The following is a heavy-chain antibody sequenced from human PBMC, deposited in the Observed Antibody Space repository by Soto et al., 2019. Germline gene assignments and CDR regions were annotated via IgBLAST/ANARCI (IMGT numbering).Heavy chain of an antibody. J-gene: IGHJ6*03. CDR1: GYTFTICD. V-gene: IGHV1-8*01. D-gene: IGHD2-15*01. CDR3: ARQLRYCSGGSCYSHSYYYYYMDV. CDR2: MNPNSGNT. Sequence: GASVKVSCKASGYTFTICDINWVRQAPGQGLEWMGWMNPNSGNTGYAQKFQGRVTMTRNTSISTAYMELSSLRSEDTAVYYCARQLRYCSGGSCYSHSYYYYYMDVWGKGTTVTVSS.